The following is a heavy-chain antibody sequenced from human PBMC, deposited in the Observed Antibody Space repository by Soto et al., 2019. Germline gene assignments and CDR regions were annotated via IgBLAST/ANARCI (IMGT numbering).Heavy chain of an antibody. V-gene: IGHV4-30-4*08. Sequence: SETLSLTCTVSGGSISSGDYYWSWMRQPPGKGLEWIGYIYYTGSAYYNPSLKSRVTMSVDTSKNQFSLKVTSVTAADTAVYYCASGGSSNWFDPWGQGTLVTVSS. J-gene: IGHJ5*02. D-gene: IGHD1-26*01. CDR3: ASGGSSNWFDP. CDR1: GGSISSGDYY. CDR2: IYYTGSA.